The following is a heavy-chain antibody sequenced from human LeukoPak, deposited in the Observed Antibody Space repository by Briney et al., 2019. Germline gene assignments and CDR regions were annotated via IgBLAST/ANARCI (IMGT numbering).Heavy chain of an antibody. J-gene: IGHJ4*02. CDR2: IGTIITTT. D-gene: IGHD3-10*01. V-gene: IGHV3-48*03. CDR1: GFTFRTYE. CDR3: ARDKKSGESSEIDY. Sequence: GGSLRLSCAASGFTFRTYEMNWVRQAPGKGLEWVSYIGTIITTTYYADSVKGRFTVSRDNAKNTLNLQMNSLRADDTAVYYCARDKKSGESSEIDYWGQGTLVTVSS.